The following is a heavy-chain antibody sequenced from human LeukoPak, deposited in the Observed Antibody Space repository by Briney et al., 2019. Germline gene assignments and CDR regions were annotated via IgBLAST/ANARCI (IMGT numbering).Heavy chain of an antibody. D-gene: IGHD3-10*01. CDR1: GGSISSGSYY. CDR2: IYTSGST. J-gene: IGHJ4*02. CDR3: ARSPQRFGESLFDY. V-gene: IGHV4-61*02. Sequence: SETLSLTCTVSGGSISSGSYYWSWIRQPAGKGLEWIGRIYTSGSTNYNPSLKSRVTISVDTSKNQFSLKLSSVTAADTAVYYCARSPQRFGESLFDYWGQGTLVTVSS.